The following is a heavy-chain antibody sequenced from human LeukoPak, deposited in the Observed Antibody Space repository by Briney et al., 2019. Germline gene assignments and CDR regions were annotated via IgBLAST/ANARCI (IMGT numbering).Heavy chain of an antibody. CDR3: ARAHQVYDFWSGYYRGFDY. V-gene: IGHV1-46*01. J-gene: IGHJ4*02. CDR2: INPSGGST. Sequence: EASVKVSCKASGYTFTSYYMHWVRQAPGQGLEWMGIINPSGGSTSYAQKFQGRVTMTRDTSTSTVYMELSSLRSEDTAVYYCARAHQVYDFWSGYYRGFDYRGQGTLVTVSS. CDR1: GYTFTSYY. D-gene: IGHD3-3*01.